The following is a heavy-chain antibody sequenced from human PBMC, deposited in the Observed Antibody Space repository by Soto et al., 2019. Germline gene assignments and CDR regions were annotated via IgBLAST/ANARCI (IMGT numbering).Heavy chain of an antibody. J-gene: IGHJ3*02. CDR2: IWFDGSNK. Sequence: QVQLVESGGGVVQPGRSLRLSCAASGFTFSSYGMHWVRQGPGKGLEGVAVIWFDGSNKYYADSLEGRFTISRNNSKNTLYLQMNSLRAEDTAVYYCARRYYYGPRSVPWALDIWGQGTMVTVSS. CDR1: GFTFSSYG. D-gene: IGHD3-10*01. V-gene: IGHV3-33*01. CDR3: ARRYYYGPRSVPWALDI.